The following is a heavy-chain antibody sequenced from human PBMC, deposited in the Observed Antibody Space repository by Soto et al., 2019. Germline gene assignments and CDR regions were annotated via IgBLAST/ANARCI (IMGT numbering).Heavy chain of an antibody. CDR3: VRVLDY. CDR1: GGSISSTIYY. Sequence: PSETLSLTCTVSGGSISSTIYYWGWIRQPPGKGLEWIGTIHYSGSTYSNSSLKSRVTISVDTSKNEFSLKLNSVTAADTAVYYCVRVLDYWGQGTLVTVSS. J-gene: IGHJ4*02. CDR2: IHYSGST. V-gene: IGHV4-39*01.